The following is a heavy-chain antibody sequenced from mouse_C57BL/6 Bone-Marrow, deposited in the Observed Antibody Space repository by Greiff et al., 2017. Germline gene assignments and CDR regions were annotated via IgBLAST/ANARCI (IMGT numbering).Heavy chain of an antibody. CDR1: GYTFTSYD. D-gene: IGHD1-1*01. CDR3: ARLEFCGSSGDWYFDV. V-gene: IGHV1-85*01. Sequence: VQLQQSGPELVKPGASVKLSCKASGYTFTSYDINWVKQRPGQGLEWIGWIYPRDGSTKYNEKFKGKATLTVDTSSSTAYMELHSLTSEDSAVYFVARLEFCGSSGDWYFDVWGTGTTVTVTS. J-gene: IGHJ1*03. CDR2: IYPRDGST.